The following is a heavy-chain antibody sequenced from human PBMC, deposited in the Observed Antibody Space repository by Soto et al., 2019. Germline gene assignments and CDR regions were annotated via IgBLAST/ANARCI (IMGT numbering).Heavy chain of an antibody. CDR1: GFTFSSYE. J-gene: IGHJ4*02. CDR3: ARDLGYYESDGYFDY. CDR2: ITSSGGTI. Sequence: GGSLRLSCAASGFTFSSYEMNWVRQAPGKGLEWVSYITSSGGTIHYADSVKGRFTTSRDNAKNSLYLHMTSLRAEDTAVYYCARDLGYYESDGYFDYWGQGALVTVSS. D-gene: IGHD3-22*01. V-gene: IGHV3-48*03.